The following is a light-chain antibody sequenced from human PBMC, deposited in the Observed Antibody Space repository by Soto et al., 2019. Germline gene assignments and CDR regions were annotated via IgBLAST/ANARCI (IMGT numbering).Light chain of an antibody. CDR2: KVS. Sequence: DAVLTQSPLSLPVTPGQPASISCRSSQSLEYSDGKTYLNWYQQRPGQSPRRLIYKVSNRDFGVPDRFSGGRSGPAFTLEISRVEAEDVGVYYFMQGSYWPWTFGQGTKVEIK. V-gene: IGKV2-30*01. J-gene: IGKJ1*01. CDR3: MQGSYWPWT. CDR1: QSLEYSDGKTY.